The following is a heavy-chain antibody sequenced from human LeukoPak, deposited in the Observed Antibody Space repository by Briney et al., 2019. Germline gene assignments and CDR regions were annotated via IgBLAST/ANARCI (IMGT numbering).Heavy chain of an antibody. CDR3: ARGNTMVRGEGN. CDR2: IYTSGST. Sequence: SETLSLTCTVSGGSISRYYWTWIRQPAGKGLEWIGRIYTSGSTNHNPSLKTRVTMSVDTSKSQFSLRLNSVTAADTAVYYCARGNTMVRGEGNWGQGTLVTVSS. V-gene: IGHV4-4*07. CDR1: GGSISRYY. J-gene: IGHJ4*02. D-gene: IGHD3-10*01.